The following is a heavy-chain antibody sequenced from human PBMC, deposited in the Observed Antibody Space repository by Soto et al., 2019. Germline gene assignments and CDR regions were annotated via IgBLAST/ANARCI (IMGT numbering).Heavy chain of an antibody. V-gene: IGHV2-5*01. J-gene: IGHJ4*02. CDR1: GFSLSTSGVG. CDR2: IYWNDDK. Sequence: QITLKESGPTLVNPTQTLTLTCTFSGFSLSTSGVGVGWIRQPPGKALEWLALIYWNDDKRYSPSLKSRLTIAKHPSKNQVVLNMTDMDPVDTATYFCARRPRYSNYVDYWGQGTLVTVSS. D-gene: IGHD4-4*01. CDR3: ARRPRYSNYVDY.